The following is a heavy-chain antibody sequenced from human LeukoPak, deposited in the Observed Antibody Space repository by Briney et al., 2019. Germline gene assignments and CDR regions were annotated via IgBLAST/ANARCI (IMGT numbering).Heavy chain of an antibody. J-gene: IGHJ5*02. CDR1: GGTFSSYA. Sequence: ASVKVSCKASGGTFSSYAISWVRQAPGQGLEWMGRIIPILGIANYAQKFQGRVTITADKSTSTAYMGLSSLRSEDTAVYYCARDPPDIVVVVAATDGYNWFDPWGQGTLVTVSS. D-gene: IGHD2-15*01. CDR2: IIPILGIA. V-gene: IGHV1-69*04. CDR3: ARDPPDIVVVVAATDGYNWFDP.